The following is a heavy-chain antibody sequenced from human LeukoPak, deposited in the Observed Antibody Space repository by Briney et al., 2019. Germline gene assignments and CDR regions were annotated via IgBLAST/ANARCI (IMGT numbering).Heavy chain of an antibody. CDR3: AKVRHLRGNSNAWNDF. J-gene: IGHJ4*02. D-gene: IGHD3-16*01. CDR2: ISRDTSII. Sequence: PGGSLRLSCAASGFTFTNHDMNWVRQAQGKGLEWISYISRDTSIIYYADSVKGRFTISRDNGKNSLYLHMNSLRDEDTAVYYCAKVRHLRGNSNAWNDFWGQGTHVAVSS. CDR1: GFTFTNHD. V-gene: IGHV3-48*02.